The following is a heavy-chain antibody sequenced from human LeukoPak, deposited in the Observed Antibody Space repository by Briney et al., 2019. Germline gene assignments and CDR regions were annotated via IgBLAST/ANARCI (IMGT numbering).Heavy chain of an antibody. D-gene: IGHD1-26*01. Sequence: PSETLSLTCIVSGDSMSNYYWTWIRQSAGKGLEWIGRIYSSGNTNYNPSLKSRVTMSIDTANNQFSLKLSSVTAADTAVYYCAKERRELRGDAFDIWGQGTMVTVSS. CDR3: AKERRELRGDAFDI. CDR2: IYSSGNT. V-gene: IGHV4-4*07. J-gene: IGHJ3*02. CDR1: GDSMSNYY.